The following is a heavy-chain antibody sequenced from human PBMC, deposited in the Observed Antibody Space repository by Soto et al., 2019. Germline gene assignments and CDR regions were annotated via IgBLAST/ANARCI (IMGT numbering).Heavy chain of an antibody. V-gene: IGHV3-23*01. CDR1: GFTFSSYV. D-gene: IGHD3-22*01. J-gene: IGHJ4*02. CDR2: ISGSGGST. Sequence: EVQLLESGGGLVQPGGSLRLSCAASGFTFSSYVMSWVRQAPGKGLEWVSAISGSGGSTYYADSVKGRFTISRDNSKNTLYLQRNSLRAEDTAVYYCAKVASSGYYWGYFDYWGQGTLVTVSS. CDR3: AKVASSGYYWGYFDY.